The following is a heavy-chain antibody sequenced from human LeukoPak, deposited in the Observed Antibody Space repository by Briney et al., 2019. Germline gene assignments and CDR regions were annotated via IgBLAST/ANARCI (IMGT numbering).Heavy chain of an antibody. CDR1: GGSISSYY. Sequence: SETLSLTCTVSGGSISSYYWSWIRQPPGKGLEWIGYIYYSGSTNYNPSLKSRVTISVDTSKNQFSLKLSSVTAADTAVYYCARDSGWYGRGFDYWGQGTLVSVPS. CDR3: ARDSGWYGRGFDY. CDR2: IYYSGST. D-gene: IGHD6-19*01. V-gene: IGHV4-59*01. J-gene: IGHJ4*02.